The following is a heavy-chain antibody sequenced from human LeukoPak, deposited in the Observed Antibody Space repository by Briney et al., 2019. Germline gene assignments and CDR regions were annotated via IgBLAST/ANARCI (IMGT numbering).Heavy chain of an antibody. CDR3: ARSLLYSSSW. CDR1: GGTFPNYA. V-gene: IGHV1-69*01. CDR2: IVPLVGAV. D-gene: IGHD6-13*01. J-gene: IGHJ4*02. Sequence: GSSVKVSCKASGGTFPNYAIGWVRQAPGQGLEWMGGIVPLVGAVNYAQKFQGRLTFSADESTHTVYMELSSLRSEDTAVYYCARSLLYSSSWWGQGTLVTVSS.